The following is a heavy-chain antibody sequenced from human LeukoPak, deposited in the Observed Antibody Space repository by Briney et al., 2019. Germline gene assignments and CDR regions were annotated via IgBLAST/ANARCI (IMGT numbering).Heavy chain of an antibody. V-gene: IGHV1-69*13. CDR2: IIPIFGTA. Sequence: SVTVSCKASGYTFTSYGISWVRQAPGQGLEWMGGIIPIFGTANYAQKFQGRVTITADESTSTAYMELSSLRSEDTAVYYCARKDFDWSRHYYYGMDVWGQGTTVTVSS. CDR3: ARKDFDWSRHYYYGMDV. D-gene: IGHD3-9*01. J-gene: IGHJ6*02. CDR1: GYTFTSYG.